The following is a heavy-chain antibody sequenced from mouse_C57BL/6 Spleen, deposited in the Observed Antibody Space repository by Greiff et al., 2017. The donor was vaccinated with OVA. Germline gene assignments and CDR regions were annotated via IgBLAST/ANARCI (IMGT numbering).Heavy chain of an antibody. CDR2: IDPEDGET. Sequence: VQLQQSGAELVKPGASVKLSCTASGFNIKDYYMHWVKQRTEQGLEWIGRIDPEDGETKSAPQFPGKATITAATSSTPAYLQLSSLTSEDTAVYYSGGSGGYYGSFAYWGKGTLVTVSA. V-gene: IGHV14-2*01. D-gene: IGHD2-2*01. CDR3: GGSGGYYGSFAY. J-gene: IGHJ3*01. CDR1: GFNIKDYY.